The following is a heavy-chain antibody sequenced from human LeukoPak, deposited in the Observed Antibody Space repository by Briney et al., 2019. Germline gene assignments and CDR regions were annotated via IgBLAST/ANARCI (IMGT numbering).Heavy chain of an antibody. J-gene: IGHJ6*03. Sequence: GESLKISCKGSGYSFTSYWIGWVRQMPGKGLEWMGIIYPGDSDTRYSPSFQGQVTISADKSISTAYLQWSSLKASDTAMYYCATNSGYDSHYYYYYMDVWGKGTTVTVSS. D-gene: IGHD5-12*01. CDR2: IYPGDSDT. CDR3: ATNSGYDSHYYYYYMDV. V-gene: IGHV5-51*01. CDR1: GYSFTSYW.